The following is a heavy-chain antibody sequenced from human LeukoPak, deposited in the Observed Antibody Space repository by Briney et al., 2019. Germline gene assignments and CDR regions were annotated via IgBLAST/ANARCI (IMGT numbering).Heavy chain of an antibody. CDR2: INAGNGNT. Sequence: ASVKVSCKASGYTFTSYGISWVRQAPGQRLEWMGWINAGNGNTKYSQKFQGRVTMTRDTSISTAYMELSRLRSDDTAVYYCANSFPPTYDFTYWGQGTLVTVSS. CDR1: GYTFTSYG. V-gene: IGHV1-18*01. J-gene: IGHJ4*02. D-gene: IGHD3-3*01. CDR3: ANSFPPTYDFTY.